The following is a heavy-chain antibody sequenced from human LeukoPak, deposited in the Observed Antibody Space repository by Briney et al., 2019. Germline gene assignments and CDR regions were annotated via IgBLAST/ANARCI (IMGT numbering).Heavy chain of an antibody. CDR3: AQDGYCGDAHCYTGAIEM. V-gene: IGHV3-23*01. CDR1: GFTFSTYA. CDR2: ISSSGSAT. Sequence: GGSLRLSCTVSGFTFSTYAMSWVRQAPGKGLEWVSAISSSGSATHFADSVKGRFIISRDNSKNTLYLEMKSLRAEDTALYFCAQDGYCGDAHCYTGAIEMWGQGTLVTVSS. D-gene: IGHD2-21*01. J-gene: IGHJ4*02.